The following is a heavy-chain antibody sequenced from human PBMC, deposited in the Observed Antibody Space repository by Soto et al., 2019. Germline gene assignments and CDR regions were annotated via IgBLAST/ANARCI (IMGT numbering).Heavy chain of an antibody. Sequence: GGSLRLSCAASGFTVSSNYMSWVRQAPGKGLEWVSVIYSGGNTYYADSVKGRFTISRDNCKNTVYLQMNSLRAEDTAVYYCATGGYTYGPDAFDIWGQGTMVTVSS. V-gene: IGHV3-53*01. CDR2: IYSGGNT. CDR3: ATGGYTYGPDAFDI. J-gene: IGHJ3*02. CDR1: GFTVSSNY. D-gene: IGHD5-18*01.